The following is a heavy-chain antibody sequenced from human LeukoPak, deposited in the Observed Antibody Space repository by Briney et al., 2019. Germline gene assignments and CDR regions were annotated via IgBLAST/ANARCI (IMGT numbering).Heavy chain of an antibody. D-gene: IGHD2/OR15-2a*01. CDR2: ISDVGSI. V-gene: IGHV4-59*08. CDR1: GGSISSYY. Sequence: PSETLSLTCTVSGGSISSYYWSWIRQPPGKGLEWIAYISDVGSINYNPSLKSRVTISLDTSKNQFSLKLSSVTAADTAVYYCAGHHPRNTVDFWGQGTLVTVSS. CDR3: AGHHPRNTVDF. J-gene: IGHJ4*02.